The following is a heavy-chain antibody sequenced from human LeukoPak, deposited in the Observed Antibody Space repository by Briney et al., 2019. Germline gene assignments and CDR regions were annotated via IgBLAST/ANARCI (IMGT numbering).Heavy chain of an antibody. CDR1: GFTFSSYA. J-gene: IGHJ4*02. CDR3: ARGSVAATPPYYFDY. CDR2: ISGSGGST. Sequence: GGSLRLSCAASGFTFSSYAMSWVRQAPGKGLEWVSAISGSGGSTYYADSVKGRFTISRDNSKNTLYLQMNSLRAEDTAVYYCARGSVAATPPYYFDYWGQGTLVTVSS. V-gene: IGHV3-23*01. D-gene: IGHD2-15*01.